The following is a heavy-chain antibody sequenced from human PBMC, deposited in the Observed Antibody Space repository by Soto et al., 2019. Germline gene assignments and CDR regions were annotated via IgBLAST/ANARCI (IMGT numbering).Heavy chain of an antibody. D-gene: IGHD2-21*02. CDR1: GYTFTNYW. Sequence: RGESLKISCKASGYTFTNYWIGWVRQMPGKGLEWMGIIFLGDSDTRYSPSFRGQVTISADKSISTAYLQWSSLKASDTAIYYCARTASETYPARYFDYWGQGTLVTVSS. V-gene: IGHV5-51*01. CDR3: ARTASETYPARYFDY. J-gene: IGHJ4*02. CDR2: IFLGDSDT.